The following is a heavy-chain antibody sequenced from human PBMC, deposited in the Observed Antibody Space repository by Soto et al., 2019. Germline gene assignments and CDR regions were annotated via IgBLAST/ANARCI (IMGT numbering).Heavy chain of an antibody. Sequence: EVQLVESGGGLVQPGGSLRLSCAASGFTFSSYWMSWVRQAPGKGLEWVANIKQDGSEKYYVDSVKGRFTISRDNAKNSLYLQMNSLRAEDTAVYYCARDGPPFQWFGELGLRGQGTLVTVSS. CDR2: IKQDGSEK. CDR1: GFTFSSYW. D-gene: IGHD3-10*01. J-gene: IGHJ4*02. CDR3: ARDGPPFQWFGELGL. V-gene: IGHV3-7*01.